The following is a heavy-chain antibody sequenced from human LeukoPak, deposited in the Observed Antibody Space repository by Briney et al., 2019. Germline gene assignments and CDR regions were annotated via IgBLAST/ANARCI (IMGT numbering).Heavy chain of an antibody. CDR3: GAIAARRFY. Sequence: SETLSLTCTVSGGSISSSSYYWGWLRQPPGKGLEWIGSIYYSGSTYYSPSLKSRVTISVDTSKNQFSLKLSSVTAADTAVYYCGAIAARRFYWGQGTLVTVSS. CDR2: IYYSGST. CDR1: GGSISSSSYY. D-gene: IGHD6-6*01. V-gene: IGHV4-39*07. J-gene: IGHJ4*02.